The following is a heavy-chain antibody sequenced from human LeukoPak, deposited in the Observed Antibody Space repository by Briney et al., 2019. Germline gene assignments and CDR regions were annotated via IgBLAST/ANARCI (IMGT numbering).Heavy chain of an antibody. V-gene: IGHV4-39*01. D-gene: IGHD3-3*01. CDR3: ARIYDFWSGYRPTDWFDP. CDR2: MYYSGIS. CDR1: GGSISSRSYY. J-gene: IGHJ5*02. Sequence: SETLSLTXTVSGGSISSRSYYWGWIRQPPGKGLEWIGSMYYSGISYYNPSLKSRVTISVDTSKNQFSLKLSSVTAADTAVYYCARIYDFWSGYRPTDWFDPWGQGTLVTVSS.